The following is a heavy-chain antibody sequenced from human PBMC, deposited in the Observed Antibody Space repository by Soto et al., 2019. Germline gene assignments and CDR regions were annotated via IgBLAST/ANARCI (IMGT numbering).Heavy chain of an antibody. CDR1: GGNFSSDA. V-gene: IGHV1-69*13. CDR2: IIPIFGTA. CDR3: ARDQYYDSSGYPYYFDY. D-gene: IGHD3-22*01. J-gene: IGHJ4*02. Sequence: SVKLSCKASGGNFSSDAISWVRQAPGQGLEWMGGIIPIFGTANYAQEFQGRVTITADESTSTAYMELSSLRSEDTAVYYCARDQYYDSSGYPYYFDYWGQGTLVTVSS.